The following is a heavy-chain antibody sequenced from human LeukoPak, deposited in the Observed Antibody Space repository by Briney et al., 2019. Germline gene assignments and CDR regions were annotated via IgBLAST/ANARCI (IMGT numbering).Heavy chain of an antibody. CDR1: GDSISSSSFY. CDR3: ARDNTASLDY. J-gene: IGHJ4*02. CDR2: IYYSGST. D-gene: IGHD5-18*01. V-gene: IGHV4-39*07. Sequence: SETLSLTCSVSGDSISSSSFYWGWIRQPPGKGLEWIGSIYYSGSTYYNTSLKSRVTISVDTSKNQFSLKLSSVTAADTAVYYCARDNTASLDYWGQGTLVTVSS.